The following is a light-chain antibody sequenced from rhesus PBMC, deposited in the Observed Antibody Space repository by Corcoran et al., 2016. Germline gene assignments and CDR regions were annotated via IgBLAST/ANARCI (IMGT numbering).Light chain of an antibody. J-gene: IGKJ1*01. V-gene: IGKV1-19*01. CDR1: QGINSW. Sequence: DIQMTQSPSSLSASVGDKVTITSHASQGINSWLAWYQQIPGRAPKPLIFAASNLQSGVPSRLSGSGSGADYTRTISSLQPEDFASYYGQQYNDLSRRFGQGTKVEIK. CDR2: AAS. CDR3: QQYNDLSRR.